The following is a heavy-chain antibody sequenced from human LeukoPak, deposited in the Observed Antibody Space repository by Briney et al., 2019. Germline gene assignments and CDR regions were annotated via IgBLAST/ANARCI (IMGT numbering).Heavy chain of an antibody. CDR3: ARGSSSGYSSPIDY. J-gene: IGHJ4*02. D-gene: IGHD6-13*01. CDR1: GGSISSYY. V-gene: IGHV4-59*01. Sequence: PSETLSLTCTVSGGSISSYYWSWVWQPPGKGREWSGYIYYSGSTNYNPSLKSRVTISVVTSKNQFSLKLSSVTAADTAVYYCARGSSSGYSSPIDYWGQGTLVTVSS. CDR2: IYYSGST.